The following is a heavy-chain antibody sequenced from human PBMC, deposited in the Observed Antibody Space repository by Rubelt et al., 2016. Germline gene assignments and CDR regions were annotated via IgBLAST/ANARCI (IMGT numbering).Heavy chain of an antibody. CDR1: GGSFSDYY. Sequence: QVQLQQWGAGLLKPSETLSLTCAVYGGSFSDYYWTWIRRSPGKGLEWIATVSSTGTTYYNPSLKSRVTISLDTSKNQVYLNLSSVTAADTAVFYCAGHRGNYYGPLDSWGQGTLVTVSS. V-gene: IGHV4-34*01. CDR2: VSSTGTT. D-gene: IGHD3-22*01. J-gene: IGHJ4*02. CDR3: AGHRGNYYGPLDS.